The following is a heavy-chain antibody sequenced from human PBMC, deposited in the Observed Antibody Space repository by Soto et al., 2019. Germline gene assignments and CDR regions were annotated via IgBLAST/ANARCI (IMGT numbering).Heavy chain of an antibody. CDR1: GYTFTSYA. Sequence: ASVKVSCKASGYTFTSYAMHWVRQAPGQRLEWMGWINAGNGNTKYSQKFQGRVTITRDTSASTAYMELSSLRSEDTAVYYCARCSVTLRYFDWLLPIDYWGQGTLVTVSS. J-gene: IGHJ4*02. V-gene: IGHV1-3*01. CDR3: ARCSVTLRYFDWLLPIDY. D-gene: IGHD3-9*01. CDR2: INAGNGNT.